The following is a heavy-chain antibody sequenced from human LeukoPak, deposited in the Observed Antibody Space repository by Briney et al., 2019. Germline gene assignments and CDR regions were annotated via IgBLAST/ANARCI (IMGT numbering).Heavy chain of an antibody. CDR1: GGSFCGYY. CDR3: ARARNRLGYCSSTSCYGPPNWFDP. Sequence: PSETLSLTRAVYGGSFCGYYWSGIRQPPGKGLWWIGEINLIGSTNYNPSLKSRVTISVATSKNQFSLKLSSVTAADTAVYYCARARNRLGYCSSTSCYGPPNWFDPWGQGTLVTVSS. D-gene: IGHD2-2*01. J-gene: IGHJ5*02. CDR2: INLIGST. V-gene: IGHV4-34*01.